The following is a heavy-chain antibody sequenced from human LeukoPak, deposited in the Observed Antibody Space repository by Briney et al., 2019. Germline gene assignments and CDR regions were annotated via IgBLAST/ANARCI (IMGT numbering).Heavy chain of an antibody. J-gene: IGHJ5*02. CDR1: GGSISSSSYY. V-gene: IGHV4-39*07. CDR3: ARAVAQSTTVTT. CDR2: IYYSGST. Sequence: SETLSLTCTVSGGSISSSSYYWGWIRQPPGKGLEWIGSIYYSGSTYYNPSLKSRVTISVDTSKNQFSLKLSSVTAADTAVYYCARAVAQSTTVTTWGQGTLVTVSS. D-gene: IGHD4-17*01.